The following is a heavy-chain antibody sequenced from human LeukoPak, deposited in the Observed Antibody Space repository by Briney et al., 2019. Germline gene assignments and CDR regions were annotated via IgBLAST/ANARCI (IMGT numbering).Heavy chain of an antibody. D-gene: IGHD1-1*01. J-gene: IGHJ4*02. CDR1: GVSLRGHY. CDR3: ARVTTDRYADS. V-gene: IGHV4-59*11. CDR2: IYYTGST. Sequence: PSETLSLTCSVSGVSLRGHYWSWIRQPPGKGLEWIGNIYYTGSTTYNPSLKSRVSMSLDTSQNQFSLRVYSVTSADTAVYYCARVTTDRYADSWGQGTLVIVSS.